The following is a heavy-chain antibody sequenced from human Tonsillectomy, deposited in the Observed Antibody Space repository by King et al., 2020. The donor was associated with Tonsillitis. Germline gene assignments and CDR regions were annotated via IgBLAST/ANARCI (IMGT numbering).Heavy chain of an antibody. Sequence: VQLVESGGGLVQPGGSLRLSCAASGFSFSIHAMSWVRQAPGKGLEWVSDISGNGGSTNNVDSVKGRFTITRDNSKNTLYLQMNSLRAEDTAVYYCAKYPRGYSYGYGRGYFDLWGRGALVTVSS. CDR3: AKYPRGYSYGYGRGYFDL. D-gene: IGHD5-18*01. CDR2: ISGNGGST. CDR1: GFSFSIHA. J-gene: IGHJ2*01. V-gene: IGHV3-23*04.